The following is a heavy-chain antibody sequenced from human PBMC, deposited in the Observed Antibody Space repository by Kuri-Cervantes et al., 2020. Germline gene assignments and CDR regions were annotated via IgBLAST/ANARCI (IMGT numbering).Heavy chain of an antibody. Sequence: LSLTCAASGFTFSSYGVHWVRQAPGKGLEWVAVISYDGSNKYYADSVKGRFTISRDNSKNTLYLQMNSLRAEDTAVYYCAKRELTGAPDVWGQGTTVTVSS. CDR1: GFTFSSYG. D-gene: IGHD1-26*01. J-gene: IGHJ6*02. CDR2: ISYDGSNK. V-gene: IGHV3-30*18. CDR3: AKRELTGAPDV.